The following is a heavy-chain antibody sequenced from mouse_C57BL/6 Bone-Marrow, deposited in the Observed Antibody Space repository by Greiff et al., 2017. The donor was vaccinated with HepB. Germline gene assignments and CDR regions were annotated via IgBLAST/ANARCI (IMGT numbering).Heavy chain of an antibody. CDR3: ARGRDYDYTYYAMDY. CDR2: ILPGSGNT. D-gene: IGHD2-4*01. V-gene: IGHV1-76*01. CDR1: GYTFTDYY. J-gene: IGHJ4*01. Sequence: QVQLKESGAELVRPGASVKLSCKASGYTFTDYYINWVKQRPGQGLEWIARILPGSGNTYYNEKFKGKATLTAEKSSSTAYMQLSSLTSEDSAVYFCARGRDYDYTYYAMDYWGQGTSVTVSS.